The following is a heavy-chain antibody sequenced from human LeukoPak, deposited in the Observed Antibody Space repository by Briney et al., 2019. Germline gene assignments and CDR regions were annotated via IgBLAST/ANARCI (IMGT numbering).Heavy chain of an antibody. D-gene: IGHD3-22*01. Sequence: PSETLSLTCTVSGGSISSGGYHWNWIRQHPGKGLEWIGYIYYSGSTYYNPSLKSRVTISVDTSRNQFSLKLSSVTAADTAVYYCAKTLFDSSGWGYFDLWGRGTLVTVSS. CDR1: GGSISSGGYH. V-gene: IGHV4-31*03. J-gene: IGHJ2*01. CDR2: IYYSGST. CDR3: AKTLFDSSGWGYFDL.